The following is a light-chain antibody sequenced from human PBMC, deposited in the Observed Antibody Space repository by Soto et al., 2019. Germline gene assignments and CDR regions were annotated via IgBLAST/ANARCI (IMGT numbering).Light chain of an antibody. CDR1: QAISNS. J-gene: IGKJ5*01. CDR3: QQLSSYPIT. V-gene: IGKV1-9*01. CDR2: GAY. Sequence: IPLTQSPSSLSASVGDRVTITCRASQAISNSLAWYQQKPGKAPKLLIYGAYTLQSGVPSRFSGSGSGTHFTLTISSLQPEDFATYYCQQLSSYPITFGQGTRLEIK.